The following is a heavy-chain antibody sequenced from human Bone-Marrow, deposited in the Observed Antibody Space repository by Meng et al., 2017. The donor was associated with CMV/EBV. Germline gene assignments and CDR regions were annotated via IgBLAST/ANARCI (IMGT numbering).Heavy chain of an antibody. CDR3: AKELLTYYDFWSGYGMDV. D-gene: IGHD3-3*01. V-gene: IGHV3-23*01. CDR2: ISGSGGST. Sequence: GESLKISCAASGFTFSSYAMSWVRQAPGKGLEWVSAISGSGGSTYYADSVKGRFTISRDNSKNTLYLQMNSLRAEDTAVYYCAKELLTYYDFWSGYGMDVWGQGTTVNVSS. J-gene: IGHJ6*01. CDR1: GFTFSSYA.